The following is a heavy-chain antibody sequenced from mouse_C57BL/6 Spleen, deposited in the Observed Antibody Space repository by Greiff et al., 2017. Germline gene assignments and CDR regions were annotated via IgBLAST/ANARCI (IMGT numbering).Heavy chain of an antibody. CDR3: VRHGLVYYGNWYAMDY. V-gene: IGHV10-1*01. CDR2: IRSKSNNYAT. D-gene: IGHD2-1*01. Sequence: EVKLVESGGGLVQPKGSLKLSCAASGFSFNTYAMNWVRQAPGKGLEWVARIRSKSNNYATYYADSVKDRFTISRDDSESMLYLQMNNLKTEDTAMYYCVRHGLVYYGNWYAMDYWGQGTSVTVSS. J-gene: IGHJ4*01. CDR1: GFSFNTYA.